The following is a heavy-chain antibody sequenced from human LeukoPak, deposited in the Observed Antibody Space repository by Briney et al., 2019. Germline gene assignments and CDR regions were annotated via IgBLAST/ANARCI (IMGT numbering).Heavy chain of an antibody. CDR3: ARDAPDYYDSSGSFDY. J-gene: IGHJ4*02. Sequence: SETLSLTCSVSGDSISSYYWSWIRQPPGKGLEWIGYIDYSRSTNYNPSLKSRVTISVDTSKNQFSLKLSSVTAADTAVYYCARDAPDYYDSSGSFDYWGQGTLVTVSS. V-gene: IGHV4-59*12. CDR2: IDYSRST. CDR1: GDSISSYY. D-gene: IGHD3-22*01.